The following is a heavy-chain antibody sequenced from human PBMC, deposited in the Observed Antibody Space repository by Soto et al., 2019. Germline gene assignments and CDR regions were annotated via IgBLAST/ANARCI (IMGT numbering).Heavy chain of an antibody. CDR3: AREYTAWPLAYGLDV. D-gene: IGHD2-2*02. V-gene: IGHV3-21*02. CDR1: GFTFSTYS. J-gene: IGHJ6*02. CDR2: IGSRSDI. Sequence: EVQLVESGGGLVKPGGSLRLSCVGSGFTFSTYSINWVRQAPGKGLEWVSSIGSRSDIYYADSVKGRFTISTDNAENSVSLQMNSLRAEDTAVYYCAREYTAWPLAYGLDVWGQGTTVTVSS.